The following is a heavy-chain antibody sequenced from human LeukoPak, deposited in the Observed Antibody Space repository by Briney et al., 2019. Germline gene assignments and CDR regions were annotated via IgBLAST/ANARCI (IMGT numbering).Heavy chain of an antibody. Sequence: PSETLSLTCTDSGAFIRGGGVYWSWIRQPPGKGLEWIGYIYHSGTTYYSPSLKSRVTISIDTSKNQFSLKLRSATAADTAVYYCAREQMPPGGYCSGTSCHGDWYFDLWGRGTLVTVSS. CDR1: GAFIRGGGVY. CDR3: AREQMPPGGYCSGTSCHGDWYFDL. D-gene: IGHD2-2*01. V-gene: IGHV4-30-2*01. CDR2: IYHSGTT. J-gene: IGHJ2*01.